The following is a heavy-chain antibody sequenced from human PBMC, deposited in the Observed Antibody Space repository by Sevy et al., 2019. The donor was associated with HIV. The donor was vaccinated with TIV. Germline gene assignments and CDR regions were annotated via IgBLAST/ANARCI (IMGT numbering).Heavy chain of an antibody. V-gene: IGHV3-7*01. J-gene: IGHJ6*02. CDR2: IRQDGSEK. CDR1: GFTFRNFW. D-gene: IGHD3-10*01. CDR3: AKSYFGSGTSYGMDL. Sequence: GGSLRLSCAVSGFTFRNFWMSWVRQAPGKGLEWVANIRQDGSEKYYVDSVRGRFTISRDNAKNSLFLQLNSLRADDTSIYYWAKSYFGSGTSYGMDLWGRGTTVTVSS.